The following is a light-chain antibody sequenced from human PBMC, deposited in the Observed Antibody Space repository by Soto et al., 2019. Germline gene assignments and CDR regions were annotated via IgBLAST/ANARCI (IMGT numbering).Light chain of an antibody. CDR1: SSDVGRYNY. V-gene: IGLV2-11*01. J-gene: IGLJ1*01. CDR2: DVS. Sequence: QSALTQPRSVSGSPGQSVTISCTGTSSDVGRYNYVSWYQHHPGKAPKLMIYDVSTLPSGVPDRFSGSKSGPTASLTISGLLAEDEADYYCCSYAGSPYVFGTGTKVTVL. CDR3: CSYAGSPYV.